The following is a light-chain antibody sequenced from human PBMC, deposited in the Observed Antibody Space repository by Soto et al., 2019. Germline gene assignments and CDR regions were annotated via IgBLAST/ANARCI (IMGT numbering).Light chain of an antibody. CDR3: QHYNSYSEA. Sequence: EIVMTQSPATLSVSPGERATLSFRASQSVSNNYLAWYQQKPGQAPRLLIYHASTRATGIPARFSGSGSGTEFTLTISSLQPDDFATYYCQHYNSYSEAFGQGTKVDI. CDR1: QSVSNN. V-gene: IGKV3D-15*01. CDR2: HAS. J-gene: IGKJ1*01.